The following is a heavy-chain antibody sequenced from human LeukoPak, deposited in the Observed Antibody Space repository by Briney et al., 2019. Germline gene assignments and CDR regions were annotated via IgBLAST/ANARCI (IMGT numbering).Heavy chain of an antibody. CDR2: IYTSGST. CDR3: ARASYGSGSYKY. J-gene: IGHJ4*02. D-gene: IGHD3-10*01. Sequence: SETLSLTCSASGGSIRRYYWSWIRQPAGKGLEWIGRIYTSGSTNYNPSLKSRVTMSVDTSKNQISLKLSSVTAADTAVYYCARASYGSGSYKYWGQGTLVTVSS. CDR1: GGSIRRYY. V-gene: IGHV4-4*07.